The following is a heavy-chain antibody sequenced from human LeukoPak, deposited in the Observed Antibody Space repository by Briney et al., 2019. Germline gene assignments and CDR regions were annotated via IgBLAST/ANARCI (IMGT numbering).Heavy chain of an antibody. D-gene: IGHD2-8*01. CDR1: GFTFSTYW. Sequence: EGSLRLSCAASGFTFSTYWMTWVRQAPGKGLEWVANIKQDDSEIYYVDSVKGRFTISRDNAKNSLYLQMNSLRADDTAVYYCAKDNNGPDYWGQGTLVIVSS. J-gene: IGHJ4*02. CDR3: AKDNNGPDY. V-gene: IGHV3-7*01. CDR2: IKQDDSEI.